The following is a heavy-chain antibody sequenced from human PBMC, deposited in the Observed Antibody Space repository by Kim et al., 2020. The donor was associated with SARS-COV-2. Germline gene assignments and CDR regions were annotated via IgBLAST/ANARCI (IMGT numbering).Heavy chain of an antibody. D-gene: IGHD2-2*01. CDR3: TTAASEAIVVVPAAMWVDGFDI. J-gene: IGHJ3*02. V-gene: IGHV3-15*01. CDR1: GFTFSNAW. CDR2: IKSKTDGGTT. Sequence: GGSLRLSCAASGFTFSNAWMSWVRQAPGKGLEWVGRIKSKTDGGTTDYAAPVKGRFTISRDDSKNTLYLQMNSLKTEDTAVYYCTTAASEAIVVVPAAMWVDGFDIWGQGTMVTVSS.